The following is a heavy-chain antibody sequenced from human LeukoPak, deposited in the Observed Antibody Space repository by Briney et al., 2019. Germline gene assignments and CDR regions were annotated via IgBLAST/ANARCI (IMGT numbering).Heavy chain of an antibody. Sequence: PGGSLRLSCAASGFTFSSYTMHWVRQAPGKGLEYVSAISSNGGSTYYANSVKGRFTISRDNSKNTLYLQMGSLRAEDMAVYYCARDGPNYSGSYCDIWGQGTMVTVSS. J-gene: IGHJ3*02. D-gene: IGHD1-26*01. CDR3: ARDGPNYSGSYCDI. CDR2: ISSNGGST. CDR1: GFTFSSYT. V-gene: IGHV3-64*01.